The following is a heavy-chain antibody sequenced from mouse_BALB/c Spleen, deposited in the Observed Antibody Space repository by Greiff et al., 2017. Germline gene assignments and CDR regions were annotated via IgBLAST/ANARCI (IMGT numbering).Heavy chain of an antibody. D-gene: IGHD1-1*01. J-gene: IGHJ2*01. CDR1: GYAFTNYL. CDR3: AVITTVVEGYYFDY. V-gene: IGHV1-54*01. CDR2: INPGSGGT. Sequence: QVQLKESGAELVRPGTSVKVSCKASGYAFTNYLIEWVKQRPGQGLEWIGVINPGSGGTNYNEKFKGKATLTADKSSSTAYMQLSSLTSDDSAVYFCAVITTVVEGYYFDYWGQGTTLTVSS.